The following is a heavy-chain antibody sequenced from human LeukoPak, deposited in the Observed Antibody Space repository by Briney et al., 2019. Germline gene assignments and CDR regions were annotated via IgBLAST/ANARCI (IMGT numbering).Heavy chain of an antibody. D-gene: IGHD3-9*01. Sequence: SETLSLTCTVSDGSISSYYWSWIRQPPGKGLEWIGYIYYSGSTNYNPSLKSRVTISVDTSKNQFSLKLSSVTAADTAVYYCARVYDILTGYPSPFFDYWGQGTLVTVSS. CDR3: ARVYDILTGYPSPFFDY. J-gene: IGHJ4*02. CDR2: IYYSGST. CDR1: DGSISSYY. V-gene: IGHV4-59*01.